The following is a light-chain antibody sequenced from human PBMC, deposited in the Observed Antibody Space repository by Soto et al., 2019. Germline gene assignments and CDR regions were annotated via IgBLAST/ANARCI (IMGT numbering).Light chain of an antibody. V-gene: IGKV1-5*01. CDR3: QHYNSYGT. CDR1: QNIDDY. J-gene: IGKJ1*01. CDR2: DAS. Sequence: DIQMTQSPSTLSASVGDRVTITCRASQNIDDYLAWYQQKPGKAPKLLIYDASNLQSGVPSRFSGSGSGTEFTLTISSLQPDDFATYYCQHYNSYGTFGQGTKVDIK.